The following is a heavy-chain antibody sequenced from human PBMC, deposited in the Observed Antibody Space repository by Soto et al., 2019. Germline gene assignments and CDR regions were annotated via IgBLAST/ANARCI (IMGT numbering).Heavy chain of an antibody. Sequence: QVQLQQWGAGLLKPSETLSLTCAVSGGSLSDYYWPWIRQSPGKGLEWIGEIHPSGRTYYNPSLRSRVTISVDTSKNQFSLKLTSLTAADTAIYYCARGRDEYKLGNVWGHGTTVTVSS. CDR3: ARGRDEYKLGNV. D-gene: IGHD1-1*01. J-gene: IGHJ6*02. V-gene: IGHV4-34*01. CDR1: GGSLSDYY. CDR2: IHPSGRT.